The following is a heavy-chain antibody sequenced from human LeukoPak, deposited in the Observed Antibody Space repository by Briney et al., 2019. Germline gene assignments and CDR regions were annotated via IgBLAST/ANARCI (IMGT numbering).Heavy chain of an antibody. D-gene: IGHD3-22*01. CDR3: ASQKENFYDSSGNK. CDR2: ISGNGGST. CDR1: GFTFSSSA. V-gene: IGHV3-23*01. J-gene: IGHJ4*02. Sequence: PGGSLRLSCAASGFTFSSSAMSWVRQAPGKGLEWVSAISGNGGSTYYADSVKGRFTISRDNSKNTLYTQMNSLKAEDTAVYFCASQKENFYDSSGNKWGQGTLVTVSS.